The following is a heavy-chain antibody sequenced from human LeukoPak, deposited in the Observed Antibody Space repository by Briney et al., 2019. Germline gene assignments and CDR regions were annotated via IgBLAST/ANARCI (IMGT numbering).Heavy chain of an antibody. J-gene: IGHJ6*02. CDR2: INPNSGGT. Sequence: ASVKVSCKASGYTFTSYGISWVRQAPGQGLEWMGWINPNSGGTNYAQKFQGRVTMTRDTSISTAYMELSRLRSDDTAVYYCARARRSTTPSMDVWGQGTTVTVSS. CDR3: ARARRSTTPSMDV. V-gene: IGHV1-2*02. D-gene: IGHD1-1*01. CDR1: GYTFTSYG.